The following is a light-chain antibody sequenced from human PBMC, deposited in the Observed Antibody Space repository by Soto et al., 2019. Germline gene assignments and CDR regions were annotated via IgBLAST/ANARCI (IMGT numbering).Light chain of an antibody. CDR3: QQYAVRPRT. CDR1: QSVSSN. V-gene: IGKV3D-15*01. CDR2: GAS. Sequence: IVMTQSPATLTVSPGERATLSCRASQSVSSNLAWYQQKPGQAPRLLIYGASTRATGIPARFSGSGSGTEFTLTISSLESEDFAVHFCQQYAVRPRTFGQGAKV. J-gene: IGKJ1*01.